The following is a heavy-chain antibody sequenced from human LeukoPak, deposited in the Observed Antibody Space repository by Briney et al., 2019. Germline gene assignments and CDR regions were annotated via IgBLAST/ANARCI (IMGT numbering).Heavy chain of an antibody. Sequence: GRSLRLSCTASRFTLGAYATSWVRQAPRKGRDWVGFIRRKAYGGTTEYAASVQDGHSNSQDHYKSIAYLQMNSLKTEDSAVLYCARDRLVAGYYYYMVVWGKGTTVSVPS. CDR3: ARDRLVAGYYYYMVV. CDR1: RFTLGAYA. J-gene: IGHJ6*03. V-gene: IGHV3-49*04. CDR2: IRRKAYGGTT. D-gene: IGHD2-2*01.